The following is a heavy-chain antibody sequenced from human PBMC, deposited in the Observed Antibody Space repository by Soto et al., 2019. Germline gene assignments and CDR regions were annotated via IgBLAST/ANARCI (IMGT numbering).Heavy chain of an antibody. CDR2: IHYSGST. J-gene: IGHJ4*02. V-gene: IGHV4-59*01. CDR1: GGSISGSY. CDR3: TKYRRTDAEGYSLDY. Sequence: SGTLSLTCTVSGGSISGSYWSWIRQTPGKVLEWVGYIHYSGSTNYNPSLKSRVTMSVDSAKNKFSPKLRSETAAETDVYFCTKYRRTDAEGYSLDYWGQGALVTVSS. D-gene: IGHD2-15*01.